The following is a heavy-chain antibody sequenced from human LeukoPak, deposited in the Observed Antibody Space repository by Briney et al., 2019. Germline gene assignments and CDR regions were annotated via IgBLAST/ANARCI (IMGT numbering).Heavy chain of an antibody. D-gene: IGHD3-22*01. Sequence: ASVKVSCRASVYAFTTYGFSWVRQAPGQGLEWMGWISSSNGNTNYAQDFLGRLTMTTDTSTTTAYMELRSLRSDDTAVYYCVRDEYYEVAYWGQGTLVTVSS. CDR3: VRDEYYEVAY. CDR1: VYAFTTYG. J-gene: IGHJ4*02. CDR2: ISSSNGNT. V-gene: IGHV1-18*01.